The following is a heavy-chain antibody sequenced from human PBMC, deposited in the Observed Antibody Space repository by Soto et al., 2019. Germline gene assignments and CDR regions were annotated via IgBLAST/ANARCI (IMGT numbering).Heavy chain of an antibody. V-gene: IGHV3-33*01. CDR1: GFTFSSYG. CDR2: IWYDGSNK. Sequence: QVQLVESGGGVVQPGRSLRLSCAASGFTFSSYGMHWVRQALGKGLEWVAVIWYDGSNKFYADSVKGRFTISRDNSKNTLYLQINSLRAEDTAVYSCASSSSTSPYYFDYWGQGTLVPVSS. D-gene: IGHD2-2*01. CDR3: ASSSSTSPYYFDY. J-gene: IGHJ4*02.